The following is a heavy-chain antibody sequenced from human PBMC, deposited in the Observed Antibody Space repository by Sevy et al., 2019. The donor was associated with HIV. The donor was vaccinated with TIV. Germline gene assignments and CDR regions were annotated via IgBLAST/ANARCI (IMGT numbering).Heavy chain of an antibody. CDR2: IYRSGST. D-gene: IGHD2-2*01. J-gene: IGHJ6*03. V-gene: IGHV4-4*02. Sequence: SETLSLTCAVSGGSISSSNWWSWVRQPPGKGLEWIGEIYRSGSTNYNPSLKSRVTISVDKSKNQFSMKLSSVIAADTAVYYCAGLVVVPAAIGGIAAAHMDVWGKGTTVTVSS. CDR3: AGLVVVPAAIGGIAAAHMDV. CDR1: GGSISSSNW.